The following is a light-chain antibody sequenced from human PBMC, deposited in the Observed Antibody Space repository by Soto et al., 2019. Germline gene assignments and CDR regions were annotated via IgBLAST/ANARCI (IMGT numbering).Light chain of an antibody. Sequence: QSVLTQPPSVSGTPGQRVTISCSGSSSNIGSNFVNWYQQFPGTAPKLLIYNNNQRPSGVPDRFSGSKSGTSASLAVSGLQSEDEADYYCASWDDSLTVPWVFGGGTKLTVL. CDR3: ASWDDSLTVPWV. J-gene: IGLJ3*02. CDR2: NNN. V-gene: IGLV1-44*01. CDR1: SSNIGSNF.